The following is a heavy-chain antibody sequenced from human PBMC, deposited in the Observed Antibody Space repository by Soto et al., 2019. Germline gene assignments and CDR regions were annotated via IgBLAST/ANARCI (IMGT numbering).Heavy chain of an antibody. D-gene: IGHD3-16*02. Sequence: GASVKVSCKVSGYTLTELSMHWVRQAPGKGLEWMGGFDPEDGETIYAQKFQGRVTMTEDTSTSTAYMELRSLRSDDTAVYYCALVGGVIVMRAFDIWGQGTMVTVSS. V-gene: IGHV1-24*01. CDR2: FDPEDGET. J-gene: IGHJ3*02. CDR1: GYTLTELS. CDR3: ALVGGVIVMRAFDI.